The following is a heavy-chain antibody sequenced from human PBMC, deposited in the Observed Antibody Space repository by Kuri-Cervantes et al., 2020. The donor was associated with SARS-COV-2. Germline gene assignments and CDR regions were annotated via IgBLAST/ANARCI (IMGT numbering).Heavy chain of an antibody. CDR3: AKSSTITIFGAVIIPEYFQH. D-gene: IGHD3-3*01. J-gene: IGHJ1*01. Sequence: GGSLRLSCAASGFTFSSYGMHWVRQAPGKGLEWVAFIRYDGSNKYYADSVKGRFTISRDNSKNTLYLQMNSLRAEDTAVYYCAKSSTITIFGAVIIPEYFQHWGQGTLVTVSS. CDR2: IRYDGSNK. CDR1: GFTFSSYG. V-gene: IGHV3-30*02.